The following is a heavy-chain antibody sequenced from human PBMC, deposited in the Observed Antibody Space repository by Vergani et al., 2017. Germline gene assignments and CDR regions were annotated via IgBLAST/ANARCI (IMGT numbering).Heavy chain of an antibody. CDR3: ATAGAGNCGGASCYDFFEY. J-gene: IGHJ4*02. CDR1: GFIFSNYG. CDR2: IRFDGSVK. V-gene: IGHV3-30*02. Sequence: QVQLVESGGGVVQPGGSLRLSCAASGFIFSNYGMHWVRQAPGKGLDCMSFIRFDGSVKFHADSVKGRFIISRDQSKNTLHLQMNGLRPEDTAVYYCATAGAGNCGGASCYDFFEYWGQGTLVTVSS. D-gene: IGHD2-15*01.